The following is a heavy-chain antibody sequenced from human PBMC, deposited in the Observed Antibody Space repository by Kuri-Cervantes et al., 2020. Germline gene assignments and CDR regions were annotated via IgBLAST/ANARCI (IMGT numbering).Heavy chain of an antibody. CDR3: ARDWSTVGGMDV. J-gene: IGHJ6*02. V-gene: IGHV3-30*04. CDR1: GFTFSSYA. CDR2: ISYDGRNK. Sequence: LSLTCAASGFTFSSYAMHWVRQAPGKGLEWVAVISYDGRNKYYTDSVKGRFTISRDNAKNSLYLQMNSLRDEDTAVYYCARDWSTVGGMDVWGQGTTVTVSS. D-gene: IGHD4-23*01.